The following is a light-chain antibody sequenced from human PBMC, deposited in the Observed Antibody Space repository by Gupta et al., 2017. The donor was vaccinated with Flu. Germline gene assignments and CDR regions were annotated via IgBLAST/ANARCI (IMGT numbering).Light chain of an antibody. CDR1: KWGDKY. CDR3: QAWDSNTAFYV. Sequence: SYELTQPPSVSVSPGQTASITCSGDKWGDKYVCWYQQKPGQAPGLVIYQDDKRPSGIPERFSGSNSGKTATLTISGTQAVEEADYYCQAWDSNTAFYVFGTGTRVTVL. V-gene: IGLV3-1*01. J-gene: IGLJ1*01. CDR2: QDD.